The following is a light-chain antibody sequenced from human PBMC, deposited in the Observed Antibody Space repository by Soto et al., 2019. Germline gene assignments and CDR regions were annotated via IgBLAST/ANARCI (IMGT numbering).Light chain of an antibody. CDR1: QSISSY. Sequence: DIQMNQSPSSLSASVGDRVTITCRASQSISSYLNWYQQKPGKAPKLLIYAASSLQSGVPSRFSGSGSGTEFTLTISSLQPEDFATYYCQQSYSTPRTFGQGTKVEIK. V-gene: IGKV1-39*01. J-gene: IGKJ1*01. CDR3: QQSYSTPRT. CDR2: AAS.